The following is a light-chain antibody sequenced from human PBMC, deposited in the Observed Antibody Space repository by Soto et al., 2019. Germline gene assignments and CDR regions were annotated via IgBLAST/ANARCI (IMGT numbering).Light chain of an antibody. J-gene: IGLJ2*01. CDR2: DVS. V-gene: IGLV2-14*01. Sequence: QSALTQPASVSGSPGQSITISCTGTISDVGGYNYVSWYQQHPGKAPKLMIYDVSDRPSGVSYRFSGSKSGNTASLTISGLQADDEADYYCSSYTGSSTLVIFGGGTKVTVL. CDR1: ISDVGGYNY. CDR3: SSYTGSSTLVI.